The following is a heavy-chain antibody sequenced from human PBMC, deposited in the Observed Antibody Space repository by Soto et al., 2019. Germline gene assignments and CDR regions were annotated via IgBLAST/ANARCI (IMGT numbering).Heavy chain of an antibody. Sequence: QVQLVESGGGVVQPGRSLRLSCAASGFTFSSYGMHWVRQAPGKGLEWVSVISYDGSNTYYADSVKGRFTISRDNSKNTLDLQMSSLCAVDTAVYYCAKLMTSVVTGPDAFDSWGPGTMGTVSS. CDR3: AKLMTSVVTGPDAFDS. D-gene: IGHD4-17*01. CDR1: GFTFSSYG. J-gene: IGHJ3*02. CDR2: ISYDGSNT. V-gene: IGHV3-30*18.